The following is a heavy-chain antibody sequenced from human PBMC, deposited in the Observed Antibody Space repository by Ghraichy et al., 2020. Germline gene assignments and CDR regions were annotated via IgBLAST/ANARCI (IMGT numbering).Heavy chain of an antibody. J-gene: IGHJ6*02. V-gene: IGHV1-8*01. Sequence: ASVKVSCKASGYTFTSYDINWVRQATGQGLEWMGWMNPNSGNTGYAQKFQGRVTMTRNTSISTAYMELSSLRSEDTAVYYCASTTWIAARRGGARDYGMDVWGQGTTVTVSS. CDR1: GYTFTSYD. D-gene: IGHD6-6*01. CDR3: ASTTWIAARRGGARDYGMDV. CDR2: MNPNSGNT.